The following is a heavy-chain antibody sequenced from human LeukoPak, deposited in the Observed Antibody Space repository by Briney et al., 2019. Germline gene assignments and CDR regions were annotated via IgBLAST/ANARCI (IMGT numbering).Heavy chain of an antibody. CDR3: ARDRGAARPNDY. Sequence: PGGSLSLSCAASGFTFSSYWMSWVRQAPEKGLEWVANIKQDGSEKYYVDSVKGRFTISRDNAKNSLHLQMNSLRAEDTAVYYCARDRGAARPNDYWGQGTLVTVSS. V-gene: IGHV3-7*03. CDR2: IKQDGSEK. CDR1: GFTFSSYW. J-gene: IGHJ4*02. D-gene: IGHD6-6*01.